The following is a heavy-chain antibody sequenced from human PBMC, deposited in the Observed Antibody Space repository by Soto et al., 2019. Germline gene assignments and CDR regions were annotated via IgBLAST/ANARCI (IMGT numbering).Heavy chain of an antibody. CDR2: ISYDGSNK. V-gene: IGHV3-30-3*01. J-gene: IGHJ3*02. D-gene: IGHD3-16*01. CDR3: ARFDRVMYAFDI. Sequence: QVQLVESGGGVVQPGRSLRLSCAASGFTFSSYAMHWVRQAPGKGLEWVAVISYDGSNKYYADSVKGRFTISRDNSKNTLYLQMNSLRAEDTAVYYCARFDRVMYAFDIWGQGTMVTVSS. CDR1: GFTFSSYA.